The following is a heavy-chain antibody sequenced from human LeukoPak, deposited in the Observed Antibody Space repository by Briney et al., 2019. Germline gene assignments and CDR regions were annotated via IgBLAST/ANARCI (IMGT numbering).Heavy chain of an antibody. V-gene: IGHV4-4*02. Sequence: SETLSLTCAVSGGSISSSNWWSWVRQPPGKGLEWIGRIYTSGSTNYNPSLKSRVTMSVDTSKNQFSLKLSSVTAADTAVYYCARGHPEYYYGSGSYYMMEGYFDYWGQGTLVTVSS. CDR1: GGSISSSNW. J-gene: IGHJ4*02. CDR2: IYTSGST. D-gene: IGHD3-10*01. CDR3: ARGHPEYYYGSGSYYMMEGYFDY.